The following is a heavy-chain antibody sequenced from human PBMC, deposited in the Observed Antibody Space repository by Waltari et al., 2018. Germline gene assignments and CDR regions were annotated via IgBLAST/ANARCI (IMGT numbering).Heavy chain of an antibody. CDR2: ISGGGGTT. D-gene: IGHD1-1*01. CDR3: CSVQVPLAIAN. V-gene: IGHV3-23*01. J-gene: IGHJ4*02. Sequence: EVQLLESGGGLVQPGGSLSLSCAASGLTFSISAMIWVRQAPGEGLEWVSSISGGGGTTEYADSVEGRFTVSRDNSKNTASLQMDSLRAEDTALYYCCSVQVPLAIANCGQGTLVTVAP. CDR1: GLTFSISA.